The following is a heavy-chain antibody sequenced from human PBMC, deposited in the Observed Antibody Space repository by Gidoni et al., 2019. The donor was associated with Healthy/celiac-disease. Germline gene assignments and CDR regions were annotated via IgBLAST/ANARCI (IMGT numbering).Heavy chain of an antibody. J-gene: IGHJ4*02. CDR1: GFTFSSYW. Sequence: EVHLVESGGGLVQPGGSRRLSCAASGFTFSSYWMHWVRQAPGKGLVWVSRINSDGSSTSYADSVKGRFTISRDNAKNTLYLQMNSLRAEDTAVYYCAREYSSSWKDFDYWGQGTLVTVSS. D-gene: IGHD6-13*01. V-gene: IGHV3-74*01. CDR3: AREYSSSWKDFDY. CDR2: INSDGSST.